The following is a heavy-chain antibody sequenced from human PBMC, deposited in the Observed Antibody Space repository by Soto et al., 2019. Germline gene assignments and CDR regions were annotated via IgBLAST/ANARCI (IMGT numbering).Heavy chain of an antibody. CDR2: ISGYNGNT. CDR1: GYTFINYG. Sequence: ASVKVSCKASGYTFINYGITWVRQAPGQGLEWMGWISGYNGNTNYAQKFQGRVTMTTDTSTSTAYMELRSLKSDDTAVYYCARGEVPAANWLDPWGQGSLVTVSS. CDR3: ARGEVPAANWLDP. V-gene: IGHV1-18*01. J-gene: IGHJ5*02. D-gene: IGHD2-2*01.